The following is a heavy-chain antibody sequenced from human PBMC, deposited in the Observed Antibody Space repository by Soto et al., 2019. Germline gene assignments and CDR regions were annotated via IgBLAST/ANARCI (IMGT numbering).Heavy chain of an antibody. CDR3: ARARGYYYDYFDY. D-gene: IGHD3-22*01. CDR1: GGSISSGDYY. CDR2: TYYSGST. V-gene: IGHV4-30-4*01. J-gene: IGHJ4*02. Sequence: PSETLSLTCTVSGGSISSGDYYWSWIRQPPGKALEWIGYTYYSGSTYYNPSLKSRVTISVDTSKNQFSLKLSSVTAADTAVYYCARARGYYYDYFDYWGQGTLVTVSS.